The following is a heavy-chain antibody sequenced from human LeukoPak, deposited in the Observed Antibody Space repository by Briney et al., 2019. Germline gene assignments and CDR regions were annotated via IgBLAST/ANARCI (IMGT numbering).Heavy chain of an antibody. D-gene: IGHD4-23*01. CDR1: GGSFSGYY. Sequence: PSETLSLTCAVYGGSFSGYYWSWIRQPPGKGLEWIGEINHSGSTNYNPSLKSRVTISVDTSKNQFSLKLSSVTAADTAVYYCARAGDGVVMAYYYYYYMDVWGKGTTVTVSS. CDR3: ARAGDGVVMAYYYYYYMDV. CDR2: INHSGST. V-gene: IGHV4-34*01. J-gene: IGHJ6*03.